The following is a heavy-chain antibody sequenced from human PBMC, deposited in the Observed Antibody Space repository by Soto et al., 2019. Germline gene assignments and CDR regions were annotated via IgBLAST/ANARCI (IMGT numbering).Heavy chain of an antibody. Sequence: TSETLSLTCAVNGRSFSGYYWSWIRQPPGKGLEWIGEINHSGRTNYNPSIKSRVTISVDTSKNKFSLKMSSVTAADTAVYYCARGFRTYYYDSSGYYVGAFDIWGQGTMVT. D-gene: IGHD3-22*01. CDR3: ARGFRTYYYDSSGYYVGAFDI. J-gene: IGHJ3*02. CDR1: GRSFSGYY. V-gene: IGHV4-34*01. CDR2: INHSGRT.